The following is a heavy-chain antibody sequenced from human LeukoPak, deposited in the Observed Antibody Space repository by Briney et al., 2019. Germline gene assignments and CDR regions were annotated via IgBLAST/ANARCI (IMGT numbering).Heavy chain of an antibody. CDR2: IYHSGSS. D-gene: IGHD2-8*02. V-gene: IGHV4-30-2*01. CDR1: GVSISSDGYY. J-gene: IGHJ5*02. CDR3: ARASGADEMYNWFDP. Sequence: PSQTLSLTCAVSGVSISSDGYYWSWIRQPPGKGLEWIGYIYHSGSSYYNPSLKSRVTLSADRSKNQFSLKLTSVTAADTAVYYCARASGADEMYNWFDPWGQGTLVIVSS.